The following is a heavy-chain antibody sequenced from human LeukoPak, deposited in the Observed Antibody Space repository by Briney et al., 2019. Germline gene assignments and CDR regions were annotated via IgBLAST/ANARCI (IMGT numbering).Heavy chain of an antibody. Sequence: GGSLRLSCAPSRFTLSSYAMSWVRQAPGKGLEWVSVISGIAGNRYYAGSVKGLFTISRDNSKNTLYLQMSRLRAEDTAVYYCAKDRTSPSAQSYFDYWGQGTLVTVSS. CDR1: RFTLSSYA. V-gene: IGHV3-23*01. CDR3: AKDRTSPSAQSYFDY. CDR2: ISGIAGNR. D-gene: IGHD6-6*01. J-gene: IGHJ4*02.